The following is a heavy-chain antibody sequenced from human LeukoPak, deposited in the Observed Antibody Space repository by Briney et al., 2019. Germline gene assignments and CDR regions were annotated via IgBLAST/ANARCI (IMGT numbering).Heavy chain of an antibody. CDR1: GFRFSDFW. J-gene: IGHJ4*02. CDR2: IRGDWHDT. D-gene: IGHD3-10*01. Sequence: GGSLRFSCTASGFRFSDFWMHWVRQAPGKGLEWVSRIRGDWHDTTYADSVKGRFTISRDNAQNTLYLQMNSLRVEDTAVYYCASDRVLGSGSLDNWGQGTLVTVSS. V-gene: IGHV3-74*01. CDR3: ASDRVLGSGSLDN.